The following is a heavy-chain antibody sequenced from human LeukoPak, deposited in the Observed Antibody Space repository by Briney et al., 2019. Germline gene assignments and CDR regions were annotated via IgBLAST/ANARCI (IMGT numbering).Heavy chain of an antibody. J-gene: IGHJ5*02. CDR2: INHSGST. Sequence: PSETLSLTCAVYGGSFSGYYRSWIRQPPGKGLEWIGEINHSGSTNYNPSLKSRVTISVDTSKNQFSLKLSSVTAADTAVYYCARGRGIVVGYNWFDPWGQGTLVTVSS. V-gene: IGHV4-34*01. CDR3: ARGRGIVVGYNWFDP. CDR1: GGSFSGYY. D-gene: IGHD2-2*01.